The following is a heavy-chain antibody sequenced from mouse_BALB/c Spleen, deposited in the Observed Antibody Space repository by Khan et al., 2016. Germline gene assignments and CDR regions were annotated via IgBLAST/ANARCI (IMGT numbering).Heavy chain of an antibody. Sequence: VQLQESGAELAKPGASVKMSCKASGYTFTSYWMHWVKQRPGQGLEWIGYINPSTGYTEYNQKFKDKATLTADKTSRTAYMQLSSLTSEDSAVYYCASSYGSIWYFDVWGAGTTLTVSS. V-gene: IGHV1-7*01. CDR2: INPSTGYT. J-gene: IGHJ1*01. CDR1: GYTFTSYW. D-gene: IGHD1-1*01. CDR3: ASSYGSIWYFDV.